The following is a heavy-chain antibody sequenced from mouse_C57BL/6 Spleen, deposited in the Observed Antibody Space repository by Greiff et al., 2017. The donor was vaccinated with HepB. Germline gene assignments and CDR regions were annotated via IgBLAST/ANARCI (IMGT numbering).Heavy chain of an antibody. V-gene: IGHV1-15*01. CDR1: GYTFTDYE. Sequence: VKLQESGAELVRPGASVTLSCKASGYTFTDYEMHWVKQTPVHGLEWIGAIDPETGGTAYNQKFKGKAILTADKSSSTAYMELRSLTSEDSAVYYCTRRLLRPYAMDYWGQGTSVTVSS. CDR2: IDPETGGT. D-gene: IGHD1-2*01. J-gene: IGHJ4*01. CDR3: TRRLLRPYAMDY.